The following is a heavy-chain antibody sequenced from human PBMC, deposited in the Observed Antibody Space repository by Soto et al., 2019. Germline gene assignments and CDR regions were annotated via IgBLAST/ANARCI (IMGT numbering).Heavy chain of an antibody. J-gene: IGHJ6*02. CDR1: TFTINTYS. V-gene: IGHV3-21*01. Sequence: EAHLVESGGGLVKPGGSLRVSCVASTFTINTYSLNWVRQAPGKGLEWVSSINSGSSFIDYADSVKGRFTITRDDAKNSMFLQMSSLRADDTAVYYYTRYQRHGAKDVWGQGTTVTVSS. CDR2: INSGSSFI. CDR3: TRYQRHGAKDV.